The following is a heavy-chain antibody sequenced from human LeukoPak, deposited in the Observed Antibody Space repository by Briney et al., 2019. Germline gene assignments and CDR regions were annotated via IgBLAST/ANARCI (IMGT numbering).Heavy chain of an antibody. Sequence: GGSLRLSCAASGFTFSSYWMSRVRQAPGKGVEWVANIKKDGSEKYYVDSVKGRFTISRDNAKTSLYLQMNSLRAEDTAVYYCARDLGPVDTAMRWGQGTLVTVSS. V-gene: IGHV3-7*01. J-gene: IGHJ4*02. D-gene: IGHD5-18*01. CDR3: ARDLGPVDTAMR. CDR1: GFTFSSYW. CDR2: IKKDGSEK.